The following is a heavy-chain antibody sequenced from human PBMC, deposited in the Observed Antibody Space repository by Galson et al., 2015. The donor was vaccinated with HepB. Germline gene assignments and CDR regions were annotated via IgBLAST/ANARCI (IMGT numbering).Heavy chain of an antibody. J-gene: IGHJ4*02. CDR2: ISSSGTTI. V-gene: IGHV3-48*03. CDR3: ARDNSRSSSWYSAFDY. Sequence: SLRLSCAASGFTFSSYEMNWVRQAPGKGLEWVSYISSSGTTIYNADSVKGRFTISRDNAKNSLYLQMNSLRAEDTAVYYCARDNSRSSSWYSAFDYWGQGTLVTVSS. D-gene: IGHD6-13*01. CDR1: GFTFSSYE.